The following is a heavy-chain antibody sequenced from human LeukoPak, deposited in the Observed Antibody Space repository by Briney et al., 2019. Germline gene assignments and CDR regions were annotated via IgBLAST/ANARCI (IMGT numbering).Heavy chain of an antibody. J-gene: IGHJ3*02. D-gene: IGHD2-15*01. CDR1: GFTFSSYA. CDR2: ISYDGSNK. CDR3: ARDHRWYCSGGSCYSSAFDI. Sequence: HPGGSLRLSCAASGFTFSSYAMHWVRQAPGKGLEWVAVISYDGSNKYYAGSVKGRFTISRDNSKNTLYLQMNSLRAEDTAVYYCARDHRWYCSGGSCYSSAFDIWGQGTMVTVSS. V-gene: IGHV3-30-3*01.